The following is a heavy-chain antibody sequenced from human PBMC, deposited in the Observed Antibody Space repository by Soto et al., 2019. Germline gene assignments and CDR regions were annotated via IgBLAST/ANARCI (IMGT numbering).Heavy chain of an antibody. V-gene: IGHV3-48*03. CDR3: AREGPPFSMEYYFDY. Sequence: EVQLVESGGGLVQPGGSLRLSCAASGFTFSSYEMNWVRQAPGKGLEWLSYITTGGGTIYYADSVKGRFTISRDNAKNSLYLQMNSLRAEDTAVYYCAREGPPFSMEYYFDYWGQGTLVTVSS. J-gene: IGHJ4*02. CDR2: ITTGGGTI. D-gene: IGHD3-3*01. CDR1: GFTFSSYE.